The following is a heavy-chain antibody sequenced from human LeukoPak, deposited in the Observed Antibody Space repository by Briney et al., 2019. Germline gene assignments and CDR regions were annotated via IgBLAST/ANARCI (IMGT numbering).Heavy chain of an antibody. CDR1: GFTFSDYY. D-gene: IGHD3-3*01. CDR3: AREYYDFWSGYFYYYYYMDV. CDR2: ISSSGSTI. J-gene: IGHJ6*03. Sequence: GGSLRLSCAASGFTFSDYYMSWIRQASGKGLEWVSYISSSGSTIYYADSVKGRFTISRDNAKNSLYLQMNSLRAEDTAVYYCAREYYDFWSGYFYYYYYMDVWGKGTTVTVSS. V-gene: IGHV3-11*04.